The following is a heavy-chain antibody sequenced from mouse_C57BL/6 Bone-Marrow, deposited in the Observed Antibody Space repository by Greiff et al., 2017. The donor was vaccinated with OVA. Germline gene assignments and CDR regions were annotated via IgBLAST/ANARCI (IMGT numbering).Heavy chain of an antibody. CDR2: IHPNSGST. CDR1: GYTFTSYW. Sequence: VQLQQPGAELVKPGASVKLSCKASGYTFTSYWMHWVKQRPGQGLEWIGMIHPNSGSTNYNEKFNSKATLTVDKSSSTAYMQLSSLTSEDSAVYYCAYYGSRGYYAMDYWGQGTSVTVSS. D-gene: IGHD1-1*01. V-gene: IGHV1-64*01. J-gene: IGHJ4*01. CDR3: AYYGSRGYYAMDY.